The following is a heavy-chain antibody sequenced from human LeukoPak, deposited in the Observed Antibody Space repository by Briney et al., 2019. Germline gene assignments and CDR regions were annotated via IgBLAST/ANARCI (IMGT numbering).Heavy chain of an antibody. CDR2: IYSSGNT. V-gene: IGHV4-39*01. CDR3: ARHSGLRSPFDP. J-gene: IGHJ5*02. D-gene: IGHD3-3*01. CDR1: GGSISTTNYY. Sequence: SETLSLTCTVSGGSISTTNYYWGWIRQPPGRDLEWIGSIYSSGNTYYDPSLESRVTISVDTSKNQLSLKLTSATAADTSVYYCARHSGLRSPFDPWGQGTLVTVSS.